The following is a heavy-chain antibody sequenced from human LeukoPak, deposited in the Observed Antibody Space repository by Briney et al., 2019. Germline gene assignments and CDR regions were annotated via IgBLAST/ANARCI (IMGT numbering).Heavy chain of an antibody. D-gene: IGHD1-26*01. Sequence: SETLSLTCTVSGGSISSSSYYWGWIRQPPGKGLEWIGSIYYSGITYYNPSLKSRVTMSVDTSKNQFSLKLSSVTAADTAVYYCARAVRPRGSYLYIDYWGQGTLVTVSS. V-gene: IGHV4-39*07. CDR3: ARAVRPRGSYLYIDY. CDR1: GGSISSSSYY. J-gene: IGHJ4*02. CDR2: IYYSGIT.